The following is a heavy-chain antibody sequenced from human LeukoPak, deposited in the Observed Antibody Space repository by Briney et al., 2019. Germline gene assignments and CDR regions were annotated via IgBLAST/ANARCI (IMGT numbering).Heavy chain of an antibody. V-gene: IGHV3-7*01. CDR3: AREGLPYSGDH. Sequence: GGSLRLSCAASGFSFSTYWMRWARQTPGKGLEWVANIKGDGSEINYVDSVKGRFTISRDNAKNSLSMQMNSLTADDTGVYYCAREGLPYSGDHWGQGTLVTVSS. D-gene: IGHD4-11*01. J-gene: IGHJ4*02. CDR1: GFSFSTYW. CDR2: IKGDGSEI.